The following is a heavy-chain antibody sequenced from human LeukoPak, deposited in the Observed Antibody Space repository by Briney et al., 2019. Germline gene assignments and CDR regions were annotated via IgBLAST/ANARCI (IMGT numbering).Heavy chain of an antibody. Sequence: PSETQSLTCTVSGGSITSYYWSWIRQPPGKGLEWIGYINDSGSTNYNPSLKSRVTISVDTSRNQFSLKLRSVTTTDTAVYYCARAGTLGLDFDYWGQGTLVTVSS. CDR3: ARAGTLGLDFDY. CDR2: INDSGST. J-gene: IGHJ4*02. V-gene: IGHV4-59*01. CDR1: GGSITSYY. D-gene: IGHD1-1*01.